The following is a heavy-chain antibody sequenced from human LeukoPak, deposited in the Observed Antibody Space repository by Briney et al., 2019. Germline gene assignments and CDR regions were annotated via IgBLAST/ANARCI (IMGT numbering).Heavy chain of an antibody. Sequence: GGSLRLSCAASGFTFSIYAMSWVRQAPGKGLEWVSGISGSVGTTYYAESVKGRFTISRDNAKNSLYLQMDNLRPEDTALYYCTKDREVVTPIEGVFDSWGQGTLVTVSS. D-gene: IGHD2-21*02. CDR2: ISGSVGTT. CDR1: GFTFSIYA. CDR3: TKDREVVTPIEGVFDS. V-gene: IGHV3-23*01. J-gene: IGHJ4*02.